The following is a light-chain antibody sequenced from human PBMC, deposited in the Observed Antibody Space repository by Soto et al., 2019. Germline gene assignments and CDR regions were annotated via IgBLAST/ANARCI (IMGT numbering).Light chain of an antibody. Sequence: EIVMTQSPATLSVSPGERATLSCRASQSVSGNLAWYQQKPGQAPRLLIYGASTRATGIPARFSGSGSGTEFTLTISSLLSEDFAVYYGQQYNNWPGTFGQGTKVEIK. J-gene: IGKJ1*01. CDR3: QQYNNWPGT. V-gene: IGKV3-15*01. CDR1: QSVSGN. CDR2: GAS.